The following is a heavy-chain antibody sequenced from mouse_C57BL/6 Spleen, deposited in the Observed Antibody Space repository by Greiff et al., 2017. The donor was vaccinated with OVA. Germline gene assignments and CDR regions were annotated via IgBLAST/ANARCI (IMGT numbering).Heavy chain of an antibody. CDR3: ARLGGYDGFDV. CDR1: GYTFTSYW. CDR2: IDPSDSYT. Sequence: QVQLKQSGAELVMPGASVKLSCKASGYTFTSYWMHWVKQRPGQGLEWIGEIDPSDSYTNYNQKFKGKSTLTVDKSSSTAYMQLSSLTSEDSAVYYCARLGGYDGFDVWGTGTTVTVSS. D-gene: IGHD2-2*01. J-gene: IGHJ1*03. V-gene: IGHV1-69*01.